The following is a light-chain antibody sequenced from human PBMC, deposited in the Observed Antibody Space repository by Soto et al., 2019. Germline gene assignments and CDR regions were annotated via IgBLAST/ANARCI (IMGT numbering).Light chain of an antibody. J-gene: IGKJ4*01. CDR3: QQYGSFT. Sequence: EIVLTQSPGTLSLSPGERATLSCRASQSVSSSYLAWYQQKPGQAPRLLIYGASSRATGIPDRFSGSGSGTDFTFTISRLEPEDFAVYYCQQYGSFTFGRGTKVDIK. CDR1: QSVSSSY. CDR2: GAS. V-gene: IGKV3-20*01.